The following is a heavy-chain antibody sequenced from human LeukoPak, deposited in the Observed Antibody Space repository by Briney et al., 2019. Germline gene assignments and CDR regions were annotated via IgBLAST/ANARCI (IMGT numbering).Heavy chain of an antibody. Sequence: PSETLSLTCTVSGGSISSGGYYWSWIRQPPGKGLEWIGYIYHSGSTYYNPSLKSRVTISVDRSKNQFSLKLSSVTAADTAVYYCARDYSRYCSSTSCSEYNWFDPWGQGTLVTVSS. CDR2: IYHSGST. CDR3: ARDYSRYCSSTSCSEYNWFDP. J-gene: IGHJ5*02. CDR1: GGSISSGGYY. V-gene: IGHV4-30-2*01. D-gene: IGHD2-2*01.